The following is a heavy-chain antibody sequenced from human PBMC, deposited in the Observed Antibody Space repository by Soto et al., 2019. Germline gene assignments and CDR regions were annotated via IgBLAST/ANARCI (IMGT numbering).Heavy chain of an antibody. D-gene: IGHD6-19*01. CDR2: LNGGGTTT. Sequence: PGGSLRLSCTASGFTFSNFWMHWVRQAPGKGLVWVSRLNGGGTTTNYADFVKGRFTVSRDNAKSTLYLQLSSLTVEDAATYYCARGMAGHYAVDVWGQGTTVTVSS. CDR3: ARGMAGHYAVDV. V-gene: IGHV3-74*01. J-gene: IGHJ6*02. CDR1: GFTFSNFW.